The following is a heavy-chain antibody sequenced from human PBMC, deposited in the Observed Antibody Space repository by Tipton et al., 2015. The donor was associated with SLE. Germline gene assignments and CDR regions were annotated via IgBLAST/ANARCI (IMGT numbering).Heavy chain of an antibody. D-gene: IGHD3-9*01. Sequence: TLSLTCTVSGGSVSSGGWYWSWIRQHPGKGLEWIGYIYYTGSTFYNPSLNSRLTISVDTSKNQFSLTLTSVTAADTGVYYNARGVAIYWITYYDYYMDVWGKGTTVTVSS. CDR2: IYYTGST. J-gene: IGHJ6*03. CDR1: GGSVSSGGWY. V-gene: IGHV4-31*03. CDR3: ARGVAIYWITYYDYYMDV.